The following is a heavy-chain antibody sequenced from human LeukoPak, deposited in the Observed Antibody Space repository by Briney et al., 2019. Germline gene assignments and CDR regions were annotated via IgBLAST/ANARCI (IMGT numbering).Heavy chain of an antibody. Sequence: PGGSLRLSCAASGFTFSSYEMNWVRQAPGKGLEWVSVIYSGGSTYYADSVKGRFTISRDNSKNTLYLQMNSLRAEDTAVYYCATGSGYYYYFDYWGQGTLVTVSS. CDR3: ATGSGYYYYFDY. V-gene: IGHV3-53*01. D-gene: IGHD3-3*01. CDR1: GFTFSSYE. CDR2: IYSGGST. J-gene: IGHJ4*02.